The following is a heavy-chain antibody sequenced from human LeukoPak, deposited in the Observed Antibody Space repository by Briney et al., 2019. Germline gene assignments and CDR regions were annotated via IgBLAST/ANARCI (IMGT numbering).Heavy chain of an antibody. CDR3: ARDPRTAGSLQTFY. Sequence: PGRSLRLSCAASGFTFSSYGMHWVRQAPGKGLEWVAVIWYDGSNKYYADSVKGRFTISRDNSKNTLYLQMNSLRAEDTAVYYRARDPRTAGSLQTFYWGQGTLVTVSS. V-gene: IGHV3-33*01. D-gene: IGHD6-13*01. J-gene: IGHJ4*02. CDR2: IWYDGSNK. CDR1: GFTFSSYG.